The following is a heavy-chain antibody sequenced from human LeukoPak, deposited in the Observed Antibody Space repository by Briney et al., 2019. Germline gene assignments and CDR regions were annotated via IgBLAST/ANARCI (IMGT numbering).Heavy chain of an antibody. CDR3: ARDASDPKPFEY. CDR2: IKQDGTEK. CDR1: GSLLSRYW. Sequence: PGGSLRLSCAASGSLLSRYWMSWIRQAPGRGLEWVANIKQDGTEKHYIDSVKGRFTISRDNAKNSMFLQMNSLRAEDTAVYYCARDASDPKPFEYWGQGILVTVSS. J-gene: IGHJ4*02. V-gene: IGHV3-7*04.